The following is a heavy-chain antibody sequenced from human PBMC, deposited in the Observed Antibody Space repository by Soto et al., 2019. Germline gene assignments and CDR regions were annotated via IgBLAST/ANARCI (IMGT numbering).Heavy chain of an antibody. CDR3: ARGERALGDLVLNWFDP. V-gene: IGHV1-18*04. CDR2: ISAYNGNT. J-gene: IGHJ5*02. CDR1: GYTFTNYA. D-gene: IGHD1-26*01. Sequence: GVSVKVSCKASGYTFTNYAFSWVRQAPGQGLEWMGWISAYNGNTNFAQKLQGRVTMTTDTSTSTAYMELRSLRSDDTAVYYCARGERALGDLVLNWFDPWGQGTLVTVSS.